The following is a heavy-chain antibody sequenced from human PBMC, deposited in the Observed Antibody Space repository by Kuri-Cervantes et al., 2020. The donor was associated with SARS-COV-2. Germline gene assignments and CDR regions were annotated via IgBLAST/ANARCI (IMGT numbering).Heavy chain of an antibody. Sequence: GGSLRLSCAASGFTFSSYSMNWVRQAPGKGLEWVSSISSSSSYIYYADSVKGRFTISRDNAKNSLYLQMNSLRAEDTAVYYCARDDGGRFFGKGALDIWGQGTMVTVSS. J-gene: IGHJ3*02. V-gene: IGHV3-21*01. CDR3: ARDDGGRFFGKGALDI. D-gene: IGHD3-3*01. CDR2: ISSSSSYI. CDR1: GFTFSSYS.